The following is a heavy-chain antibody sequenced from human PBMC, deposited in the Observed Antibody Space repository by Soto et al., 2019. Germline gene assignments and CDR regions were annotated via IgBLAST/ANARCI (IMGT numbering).Heavy chain of an antibody. CDR1: RFTFINYA. CDR2: ISGRGTES. Sequence: EVQLLESGGGLVQPGGSLRLSCAASRFTFINYAMHWVRRPPGKGLEWVSSISGRGTESYYADSVKGRFTISRDNSRNTLSLQMNSLRAEDTAIYYCAKDGGVYSYELWGQGTLVTVSS. V-gene: IGHV3-23*01. D-gene: IGHD5-18*01. CDR3: AKDGGVYSYEL. J-gene: IGHJ4*02.